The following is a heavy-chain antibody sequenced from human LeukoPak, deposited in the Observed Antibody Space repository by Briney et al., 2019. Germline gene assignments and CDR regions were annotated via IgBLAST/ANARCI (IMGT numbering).Heavy chain of an antibody. V-gene: IGHV3-64*01. Sequence: GGSLRLSCAASGFTFSSYAMHWVRQAPGKGLEYVSAISSNGGSTYYASSVKGRFTISRDNSKNTLYLQMGSLRAEDMAVYYCASPAAERGGHDYWGQGTLVTVSS. CDR2: ISSNGGST. D-gene: IGHD6-13*01. CDR1: GFTFSSYA. J-gene: IGHJ4*02. CDR3: ASPAAERGGHDY.